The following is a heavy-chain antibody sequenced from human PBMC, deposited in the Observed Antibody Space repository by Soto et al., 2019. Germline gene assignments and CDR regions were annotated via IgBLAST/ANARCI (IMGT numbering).Heavy chain of an antibody. J-gene: IGHJ3*02. D-gene: IGHD2-21*01. Sequence: ASVKVSCKSSGYTFSSYYMHWVRQAPGQGLEWMGIINPSGGSTTYAQKFQGRVTMTRDTSTSTVYMELSSLRSEDTAVYYLSRDRGVVIVNPIVFEIWGQGKRFT. CDR1: GYTFSSYY. V-gene: IGHV1-46*01. CDR3: SRDRGVVIVNPIVFEI. CDR2: INPSGGST.